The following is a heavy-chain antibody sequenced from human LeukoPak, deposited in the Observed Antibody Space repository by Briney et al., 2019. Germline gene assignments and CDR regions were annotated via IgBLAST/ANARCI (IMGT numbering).Heavy chain of an antibody. V-gene: IGHV3-48*01. J-gene: IGHJ3*02. D-gene: IGHD4-17*01. Sequence: GGSLRLSCAGSGFSLHTYCMNWVRQAPGKGLEWISYISDVNNVIYYAGSVKGRFTISRSKDENSVFLQMNSLRAEDTAVYFCAREATRRNLLTYGSWDAYDIWGQGTMVTVAS. CDR1: GFSLHTYC. CDR3: AREATRRNLLTYGSWDAYDI. CDR2: ISDVNNVI.